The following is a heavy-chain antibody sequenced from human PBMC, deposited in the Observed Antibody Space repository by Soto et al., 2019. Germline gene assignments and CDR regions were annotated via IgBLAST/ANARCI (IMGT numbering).Heavy chain of an antibody. J-gene: IGHJ4*02. CDR1: GFTFSSYG. CDR2: ISYDGSNK. Sequence: QVQLVESGGGVVQPGRSLRLSCAASGFTFSSYGMHWVRQAPGKGLEWVAVISYDGSNKYYADSVKGRFTISRDNSKKTLYLQMNSLRAEDTAVYYCAKAAVAGTFDYWGQGTLVTVSS. V-gene: IGHV3-30*18. CDR3: AKAAVAGTFDY. D-gene: IGHD6-19*01.